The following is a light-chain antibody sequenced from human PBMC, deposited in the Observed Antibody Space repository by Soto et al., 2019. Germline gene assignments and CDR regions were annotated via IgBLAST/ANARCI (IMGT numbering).Light chain of an antibody. CDR2: EVS. CDR1: SGDVGAYNY. CDR3: SSYAGSNNLV. V-gene: IGLV2-8*01. J-gene: IGLJ2*01. Sequence: QSVLTQPPSASGSPGQSVTISCTGTSGDVGAYNYVSWYQQHPGKAPQLMIYEVSKRPSGVPDRFSGSKSGNTASLTVSGLQAEDEADYYCSSYAGSNNLVFGGGIKLTVL.